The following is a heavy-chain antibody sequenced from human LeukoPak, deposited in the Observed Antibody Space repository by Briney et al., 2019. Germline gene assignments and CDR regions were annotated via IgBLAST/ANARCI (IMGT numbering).Heavy chain of an antibody. CDR1: GFNFSSSS. D-gene: IGHD3-16*01. CDR3: YVHHYYYYMDV. Sequence: GGSLRLSCAASGFNFSSSSMNWVRKAPGKGLEWISYISSSSRTIYYADSVKGRFTISRDNAKNTLYLQINSLSAEDTAVYYCYVHHYYYYMDVWGKGTTVTVSS. CDR2: ISSSSRTI. V-gene: IGHV3-48*04. J-gene: IGHJ6*03.